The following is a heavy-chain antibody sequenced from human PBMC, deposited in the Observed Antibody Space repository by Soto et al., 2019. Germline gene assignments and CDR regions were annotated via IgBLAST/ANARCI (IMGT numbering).Heavy chain of an antibody. Sequence: ASVKVSCKASGYTFTSYGISWVRQAPGQGLEWMGWISAYNGNTNYAQKLQGRVTMTTDTSTSTAYMELRSLRSDDTAVYYCARDASPYSSAATFQHWGQGTLVTVSS. CDR2: ISAYNGNT. CDR3: ARDASPYSSAATFQH. CDR1: GYTFTSYG. D-gene: IGHD6-19*01. V-gene: IGHV1-18*01. J-gene: IGHJ1*01.